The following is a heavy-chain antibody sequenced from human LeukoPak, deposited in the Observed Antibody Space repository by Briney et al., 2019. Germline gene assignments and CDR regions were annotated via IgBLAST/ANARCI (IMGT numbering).Heavy chain of an antibody. V-gene: IGHV5-51*01. CDR2: IFTAESDT. CDR1: GCTFSNHW. J-gene: IGHJ4*02. D-gene: IGHD3-22*01. CDR3: ARHWDSNGYYYNFDY. Sequence: GGGLQISCKGSGCTFSNHWIGWGRRLPGKGGGGRGIIFTAESDTRYSPSFQGQVTISADKSINSAYLQWSSLEASDTAMYYCARHWDSNGYYYNFDYWGQGTLVTVSS.